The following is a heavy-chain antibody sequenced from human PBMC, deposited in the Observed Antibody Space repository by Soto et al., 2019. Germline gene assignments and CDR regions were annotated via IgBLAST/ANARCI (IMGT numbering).Heavy chain of an antibody. Sequence: PSEPLSVTCAVYGGYFSGYDGSWIRPPPGKGLEWIGEINHSGSTNYNPSLKSRVTISVDTSKNQFSLKLSSVTAADTAVYYCARARYGEYAYYYFLGVWGKGTTVTVAS. CDR2: INHSGST. V-gene: IGHV4-34*01. D-gene: IGHD4-17*01. J-gene: IGHJ6*03. CDR3: ARARYGEYAYYYFLGV. CDR1: GGYFSGYD.